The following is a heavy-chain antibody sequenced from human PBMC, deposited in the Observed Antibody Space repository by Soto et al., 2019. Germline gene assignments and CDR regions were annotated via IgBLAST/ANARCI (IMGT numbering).Heavy chain of an antibody. V-gene: IGHV3-30-3*01. D-gene: IGHD3-10*01. CDR2: ISYDGSNK. CDR3: ARDPMGRYYGSGSYYFDY. CDR1: GFTFSSYA. J-gene: IGHJ4*02. Sequence: QGQLVESGGGVVQPGRSMRLSCAASGFTFSSYAMHWVRLAPGKGLEWVAVISYDGSNKYYADSVKGRFTISRDNSKNTLYLQMNSLRAEDTAVYYCARDPMGRYYGSGSYYFDYWGQGTLVTVSS.